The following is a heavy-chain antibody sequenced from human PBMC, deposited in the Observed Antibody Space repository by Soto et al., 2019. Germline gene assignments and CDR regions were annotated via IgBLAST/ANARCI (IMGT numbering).Heavy chain of an antibody. CDR2: IYTSGTT. D-gene: IGHD3-10*01. V-gene: IGHV3-53*01. CDR3: ARDGFGRYDGSGSEAFDI. CDR1: GLTARDKY. J-gene: IGHJ3*02. Sequence: EVQLVESGGGLIQPGGSLRLSCAASGLTARDKYMNWVRQAPGRGLGGASVIYTSGTTYYADSVKGRFTISRDNFKNTLYLQMNSLRAEDTAMYYCARDGFGRYDGSGSEAFDIWGQGTMVTVSS.